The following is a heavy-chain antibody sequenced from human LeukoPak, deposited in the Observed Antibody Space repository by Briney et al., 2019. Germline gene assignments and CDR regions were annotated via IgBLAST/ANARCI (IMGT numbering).Heavy chain of an antibody. CDR1: GFTFSSYA. CDR2: ISGSGGST. Sequence: GESLRLACAASGFTFSSYAMGWVRQAPGKGLEWVSGISGSGGSTFYPNSGKGRFTISRDNSKNTLFLQMSSLGVEDTALYYCAKTGGISDWYFDLWGRGTLVTVSS. D-gene: IGHD2-15*01. V-gene: IGHV3-23*01. CDR3: AKTGGISDWYFDL. J-gene: IGHJ2*01.